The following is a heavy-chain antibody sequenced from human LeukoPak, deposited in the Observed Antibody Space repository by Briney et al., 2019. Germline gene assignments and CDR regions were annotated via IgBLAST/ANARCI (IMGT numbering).Heavy chain of an antibody. CDR1: GFTFSSYW. CDR3: ARPYSSNWFFDY. J-gene: IGHJ4*02. Sequence: GGSLRLSCAASGFTFSSYWMTWVRQAPGKGLEWVASIRQDGGEQYYVDSVKGRFTISRDIAKNSLYLQMNSLRAEDTAVYYCARPYSSNWFFDYWGQGTLVTVSS. D-gene: IGHD6-13*01. CDR2: IRQDGGEQ. V-gene: IGHV3-7*02.